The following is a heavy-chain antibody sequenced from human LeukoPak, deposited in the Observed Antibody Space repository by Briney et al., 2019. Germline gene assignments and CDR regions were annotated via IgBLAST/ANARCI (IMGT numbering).Heavy chain of an antibody. J-gene: IGHJ4*02. V-gene: IGHV1-69*06. D-gene: IGHD3-10*01. CDR3: ARGFPDGSGSYPQPFDY. CDR1: GGTFSSYA. Sequence: GASVKVSCKASGGTFSSYAISWVRQAPGQGLEWMGGIIPIFDTANYAQKFQGRVTITADKSTSIAYMELSSLRSEDTAVYYCARGFPDGSGSYPQPFDYWGQGTLVTVS. CDR2: IIPIFDTA.